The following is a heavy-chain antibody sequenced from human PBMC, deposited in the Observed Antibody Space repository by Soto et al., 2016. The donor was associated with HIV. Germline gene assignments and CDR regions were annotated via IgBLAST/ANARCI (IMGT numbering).Heavy chain of an antibody. D-gene: IGHD5-12*01. CDR3: ATGLRGYPHDY. J-gene: IGHJ4*02. V-gene: IGHV1-69*01. CDR2: IIPNFGTT. CDR1: GGTFSYYA. Sequence: QVQVMQSGAEVKKPGSSVKVSCKVSGGTFSYYAVSWVRQAPGQGLEWLGEIIPNFGTTNYAQKFQGRVTITADESTSSAYMELSSLTSDDSAVYFCATGLRGYPHDYWGQGTLVTVS.